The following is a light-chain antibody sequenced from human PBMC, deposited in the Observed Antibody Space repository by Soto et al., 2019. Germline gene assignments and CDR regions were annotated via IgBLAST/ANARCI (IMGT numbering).Light chain of an antibody. CDR1: SSDVGGYNY. CDR3: SSYTSSSTLIL. Sequence: QSVLTQPASVSGSPGQSITISCTGTSSDVGGYNYVSWYQQHPGKAPKLMIYEVSNRPSGVSNRFSGSKSGNTASLTISGLQAEDEADYYCSSYTSSSTLILFGTGTKATVL. J-gene: IGLJ1*01. V-gene: IGLV2-14*01. CDR2: EVS.